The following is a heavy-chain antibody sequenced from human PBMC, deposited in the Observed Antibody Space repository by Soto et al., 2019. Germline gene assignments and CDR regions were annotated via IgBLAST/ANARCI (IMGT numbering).Heavy chain of an antibody. CDR1: GGTFSDYY. Sequence: QVQLQQWGAGLLKPSETLSLTCAVYGGTFSDYYWSWIRQPPGKGLEWIGEINHSGDTNSNPSLKSRVTISVDTSKNQFSLKLSSVTAADTAVHYCARVRRIRSYWYFDLWGRGTLVTVSS. J-gene: IGHJ2*01. CDR3: ARVRRIRSYWYFDL. D-gene: IGHD3-10*01. CDR2: INHSGDT. V-gene: IGHV4-34*01.